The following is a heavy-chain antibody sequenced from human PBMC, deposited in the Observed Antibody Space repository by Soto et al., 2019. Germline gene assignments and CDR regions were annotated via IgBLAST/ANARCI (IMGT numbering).Heavy chain of an antibody. CDR2: INAGNGNT. CDR3: ASSGSYWGIDY. D-gene: IGHD1-26*01. J-gene: IGHJ4*02. V-gene: IGHV1-3*05. CDR1: GYSCTSYA. Sequence: QVQLVQCGAEEKKPGASVKVSCKASGYSCTSYAMHWVRQARGQRLEWMGWINAGNGNTKYSQKFQGRVTITRDTSASTAYMELSSLRSEDTAVYYCASSGSYWGIDYWGQGTLVTVSS.